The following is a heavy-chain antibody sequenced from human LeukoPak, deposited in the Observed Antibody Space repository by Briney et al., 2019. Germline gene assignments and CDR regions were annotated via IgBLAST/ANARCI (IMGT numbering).Heavy chain of an antibody. CDR3: ARVDSSGWVKPYWYFDL. CDR2: IYHSGST. J-gene: IGHJ2*01. D-gene: IGHD6-19*01. V-gene: IGHV4-30-4*01. Sequence: PSETLSLTCTVSGGSISSGDYYWSWIRQPPGKGLEWIGEIYHSGSTNYNPSLKSRVTISVDKSKNQFSLKLSSVTAADTAVYYCARVDSSGWVKPYWYFDLWGRGTLVTVSS. CDR1: GGSISSGDYY.